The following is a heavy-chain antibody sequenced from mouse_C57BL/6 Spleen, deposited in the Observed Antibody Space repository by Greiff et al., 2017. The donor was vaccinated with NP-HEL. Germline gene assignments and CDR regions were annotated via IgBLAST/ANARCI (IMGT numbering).Heavy chain of an antibody. Sequence: QVQLQQPGAELVKPGASVKLSCKASGYTFTSYWMHWVKQRPGQGLEWIGMIHPNSGSTNYNEKFKSKATLTVDKSSSTAYMQLSSLTSEDSAVYYCATPITTVVALYFDVWGTGTTVTVSS. D-gene: IGHD1-1*01. V-gene: IGHV1-64*01. CDR1: GYTFTSYW. CDR3: ATPITTVVALYFDV. J-gene: IGHJ1*03. CDR2: IHPNSGST.